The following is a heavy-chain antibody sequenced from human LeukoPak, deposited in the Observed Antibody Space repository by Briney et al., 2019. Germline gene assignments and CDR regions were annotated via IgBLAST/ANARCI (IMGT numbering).Heavy chain of an antibody. J-gene: IGHJ4*02. Sequence: PGGSLRLSCAASGFTFSSYAISWVRQAPGKGLELVSAISGSGGSTYFADSVKGRSTISRDNSKNTLYLQMNSLRAEDTAVYYCAKVPNLSFGELLRPNPFFDYWGQGTLVTVSS. CDR3: AKVPNLSFGELLRPNPFFDY. CDR1: GFTFSSYA. V-gene: IGHV3-23*01. CDR2: ISGSGGST. D-gene: IGHD3-10*01.